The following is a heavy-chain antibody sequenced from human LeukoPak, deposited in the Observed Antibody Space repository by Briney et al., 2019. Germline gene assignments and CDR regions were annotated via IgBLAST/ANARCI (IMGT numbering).Heavy chain of an antibody. J-gene: IGHJ4*02. V-gene: IGHV3-23*01. D-gene: IGHD3-22*01. CDR3: AKLPEVVITTSPDY. Sequence: GGSLRLSCAASGFTFSSYAMSWVRQAPGKGLGWVSAISGSGGSTYYADSVKGRFTISRDNSKNTLYLQMNSLRAEDTAVYYCAKLPEVVITTSPDYWGQGTLVTVSS. CDR2: ISGSGGST. CDR1: GFTFSSYA.